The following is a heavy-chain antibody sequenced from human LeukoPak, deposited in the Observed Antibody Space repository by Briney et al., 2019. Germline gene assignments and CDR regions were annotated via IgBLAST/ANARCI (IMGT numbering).Heavy chain of an antibody. CDR1: GFTFSTYW. CDR2: INKDGSQT. V-gene: IGHV3-7*01. D-gene: IGHD3-10*01. J-gene: IGHJ5*02. Sequence: PGGSLRLSCAASGFTFSTYWMSWVRQAPGKGLEWVANINKDGSQTYYVDSMRGRFTISRDNAKNSLFLQMDSLTAEDTAVYYCARENYYSGSGPGGWFDHWGQGTLVTVSS. CDR3: ARENYYSGSGPGGWFDH.